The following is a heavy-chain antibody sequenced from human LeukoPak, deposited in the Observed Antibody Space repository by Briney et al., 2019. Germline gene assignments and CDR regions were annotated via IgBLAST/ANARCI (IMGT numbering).Heavy chain of an antibody. D-gene: IGHD5-18*01. Sequence: ASVKVSCKASGYTFTGYYMHWVRQAPGQGLEWMRRINPNSGGTNYAQKFQGRVTMTRDTSISTAYMELSRLRSDDTAVYYCARETHSYGTGDYWGQGTLVTVSS. CDR1: GYTFTGYY. J-gene: IGHJ4*02. CDR3: ARETHSYGTGDY. V-gene: IGHV1-2*06. CDR2: INPNSGGT.